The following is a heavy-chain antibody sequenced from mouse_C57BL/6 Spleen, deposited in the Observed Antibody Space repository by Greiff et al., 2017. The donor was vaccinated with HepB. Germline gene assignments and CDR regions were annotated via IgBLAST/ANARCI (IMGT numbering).Heavy chain of an antibody. Sequence: EVQVVESGGGLVQPGGSMKLSCVASGFTFSNYWMNWVRQSPEKGLEWVAQIRLKSDNYATHYAESVKGRFTISRDDSKSSVYLQMNNLRAEDTGMYYCTGVFITTVVAHWYFDVWGTGTTVTVSS. D-gene: IGHD1-1*01. V-gene: IGHV6-3*01. CDR2: IRLKSDNYAT. CDR3: TGVFITTVVAHWYFDV. J-gene: IGHJ1*03. CDR1: GFTFSNYW.